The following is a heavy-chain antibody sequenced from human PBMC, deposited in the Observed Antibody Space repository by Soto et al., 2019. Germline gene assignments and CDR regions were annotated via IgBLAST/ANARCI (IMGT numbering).Heavy chain of an antibody. V-gene: IGHV1-8*01. CDR2: MNPNSGNT. J-gene: IGHJ4*02. CDR1: GYTFTSYD. Sequence: ASVKVSCKASGYTFTSYDINWVRQATGQGLEWMGWMNPNSGNTGYAQKFQGRVTMTRNTSISTAYMELSSLRSEDTAVYYCARGTHDSGYDFDYWRQGTLVTVSS. D-gene: IGHD5-12*01. CDR3: ARGTHDSGYDFDY.